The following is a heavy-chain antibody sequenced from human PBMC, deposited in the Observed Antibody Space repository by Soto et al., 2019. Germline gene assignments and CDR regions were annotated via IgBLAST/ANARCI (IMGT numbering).Heavy chain of an antibody. CDR2: IIPIFGTA. V-gene: IGHV1-69*06. D-gene: IGHD2-15*01. Sequence: WASVKVSCKASGGTFSSYAISWVRQAPGQGLEWMGGIIPIFGTANYAQKFQGRVTITADKSTSTAYMELSSLRSEDTAVYYCAREDREVVAATYYYYGMDVWGQGTTVTVSS. CDR1: GGTFSSYA. J-gene: IGHJ6*02. CDR3: AREDREVVAATYYYYGMDV.